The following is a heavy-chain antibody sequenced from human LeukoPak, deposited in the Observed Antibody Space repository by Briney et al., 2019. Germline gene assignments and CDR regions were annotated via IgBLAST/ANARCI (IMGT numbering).Heavy chain of an antibody. Sequence: GASVKVSCKASGYTFTGYYMHWVRQAPGQGREWMGWINPNSGGTNYAQKFQGRVTMTRDTSISTAYMELSSLRSEDTAVYYCALGYCSSTSCYESFRFDYWGQGTLVTVSS. CDR3: ALGYCSSTSCYESFRFDY. V-gene: IGHV1-2*02. D-gene: IGHD2-2*01. J-gene: IGHJ4*02. CDR1: GYTFTGYY. CDR2: INPNSGGT.